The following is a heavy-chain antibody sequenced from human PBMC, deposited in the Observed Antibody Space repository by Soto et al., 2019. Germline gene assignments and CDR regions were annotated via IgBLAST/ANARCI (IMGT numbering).Heavy chain of an antibody. CDR2: ISSSSNTI. CDR1: GFTFSTSS. D-gene: IGHD3-3*01. J-gene: IGHJ4*02. Sequence: EVQLVESGGGLGQPGGSLRLSCVVSGFTFSTSSMNWVRQAPGKGLEWVSYISSSSNTIYADSVKGRFTISRDNAKNSLYLQMNSLRDEDTAVYYCARDIWSGYLTSDYWGQGTLVTVSS. CDR3: ARDIWSGYLTSDY. V-gene: IGHV3-48*02.